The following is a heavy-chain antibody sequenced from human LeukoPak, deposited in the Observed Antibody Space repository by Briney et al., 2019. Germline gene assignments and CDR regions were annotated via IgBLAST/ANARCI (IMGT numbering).Heavy chain of an antibody. J-gene: IGHJ4*02. CDR1: GASIKNYY. CDR3: AKAPLDIVVVVAAIY. CDR2: ISGSGGST. V-gene: IGHV3-23*01. D-gene: IGHD2-15*01. Sequence: ETLSLTCTVSGASIKNYYWSWIRQPPGKGLEWVSAISGSGGSTYYADSVKGRFTISRDNSKNTLYLQMNSLRAEDTAVYYCAKAPLDIVVVVAAIYWGQGTLVTVSS.